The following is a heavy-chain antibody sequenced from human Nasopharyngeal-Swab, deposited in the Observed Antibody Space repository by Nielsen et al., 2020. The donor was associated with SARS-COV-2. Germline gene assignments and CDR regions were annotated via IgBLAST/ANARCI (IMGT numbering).Heavy chain of an antibody. Sequence: GASLELSCPASGFIFSSYAMRWVRQAPGKGLEWVSAISSSGGRTYYADSVKGRFTISRDNSKNTLYLQMSSLRAEDTAVYYCAKTKGCSGGSCYGLDYWGQGTLVTVSS. CDR2: ISSSGGRT. CDR3: AKTKGCSGGSCYGLDY. J-gene: IGHJ4*02. D-gene: IGHD2-15*01. V-gene: IGHV3-23*01. CDR1: GFIFSSYA.